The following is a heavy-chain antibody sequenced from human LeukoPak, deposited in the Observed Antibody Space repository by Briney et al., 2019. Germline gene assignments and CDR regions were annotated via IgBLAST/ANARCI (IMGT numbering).Heavy chain of an antibody. V-gene: IGHV1-69*04. CDR2: IIPILGIA. D-gene: IGHD3-22*01. CDR3: ARADPRYYYDSSGYYHTPPDY. J-gene: IGHJ4*02. Sequence: SVKVSCKASGGTFSSYAISWVRQAPGQGLEWMGRIIPILGIANYAQKFQGRVTITADKSTSTAYMELSSLRSEDTAVYYCARADPRYYYDSSGYYHTPPDYWGQGTLVTVSS. CDR1: GGTFSSYA.